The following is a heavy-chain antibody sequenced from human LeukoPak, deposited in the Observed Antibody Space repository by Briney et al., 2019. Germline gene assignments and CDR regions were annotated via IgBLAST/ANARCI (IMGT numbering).Heavy chain of an antibody. CDR2: IGTAGDT. CDR1: GFTFSSYD. J-gene: IGHJ6*02. D-gene: IGHD3-3*01. Sequence: GGSLRLSCAASGFTFSSYDMHWVRQATGKGLEWVSAIGTAGDTYYPGFVKGRFTISRENAKNSLYLQMNSLRAGDTAVYYCARGAIFGVVSSYYGMDVWGQGTTVTVSS. V-gene: IGHV3-13*01. CDR3: ARGAIFGVVSSYYGMDV.